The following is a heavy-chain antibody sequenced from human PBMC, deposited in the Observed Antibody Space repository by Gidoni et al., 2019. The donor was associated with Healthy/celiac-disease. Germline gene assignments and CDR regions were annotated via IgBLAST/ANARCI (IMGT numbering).Heavy chain of an antibody. CDR1: GFTVSSYA. V-gene: IGHV3-30*04. Sequence: QVPLVESGRGVFQPVWSLPPSCAACGFTVSSYAMHWVRRAPGKGLVLVEVKTYEGSNKINADYVKGRFTISRDNSKNTLYLEMNSLRAEDTAVYYWAREGSPKGAFDIWGQGTMVTVSS. CDR3: AREGSPKGAFDI. J-gene: IGHJ3*02. CDR2: KTYEGSNK.